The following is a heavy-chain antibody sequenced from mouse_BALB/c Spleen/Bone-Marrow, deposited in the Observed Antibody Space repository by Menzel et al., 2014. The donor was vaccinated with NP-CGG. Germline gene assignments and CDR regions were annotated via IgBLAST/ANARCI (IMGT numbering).Heavy chain of an antibody. D-gene: IGHD1-1*01. CDR1: GFNTKDTY. Sequence: VQLKESGAELVKPGASVKLSCTASGFNTKDTYMHWVKQRPEQGLEWIGRIDPANGNTKYDPKFQGKATITADTSSNTAYLQLSSLTSEDTAVYYCANYYYGYYFDSWGQGTTLTVSS. CDR3: ANYYYGYYFDS. J-gene: IGHJ2*01. V-gene: IGHV14-3*02. CDR2: IDPANGNT.